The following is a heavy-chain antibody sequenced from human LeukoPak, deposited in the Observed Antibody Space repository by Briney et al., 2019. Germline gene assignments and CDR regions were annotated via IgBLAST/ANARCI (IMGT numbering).Heavy chain of an antibody. V-gene: IGHV1-2*02. J-gene: IGHJ3*02. CDR3: ARDIGIAARPRSAFDI. D-gene: IGHD6-6*01. Sequence: ASVKVSCKASGYTFTGYYMHWVRQAPGQGLEWMGWINPNSGGTNYAQKFQGRVTMTRETSISTAYMELSRLRSDDTAVYYCARDIGIAARPRSAFDIWGQGTMVTVSS. CDR2: INPNSGGT. CDR1: GYTFTGYY.